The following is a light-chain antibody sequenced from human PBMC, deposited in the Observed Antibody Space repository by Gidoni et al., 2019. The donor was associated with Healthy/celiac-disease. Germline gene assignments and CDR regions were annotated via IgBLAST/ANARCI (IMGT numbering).Light chain of an antibody. CDR2: AAS. CDR3: QKANSFPLT. Sequence: DIQMPQSPSSVSASVGDRVSITCRASQGMSSWLAWYQQKPAKAPKLLIYAASRLQSGVPSRFSGSGSGTDFTLTIRSLKPEDFATYYCQKANSFPLTFGGGTKVEIK. V-gene: IGKV1-12*01. CDR1: QGMSSW. J-gene: IGKJ4*01.